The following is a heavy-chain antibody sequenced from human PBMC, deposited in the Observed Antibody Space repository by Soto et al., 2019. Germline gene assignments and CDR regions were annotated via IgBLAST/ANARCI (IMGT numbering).Heavy chain of an antibody. V-gene: IGHV1-18*01. J-gene: IGHJ5*02. CDR3: ARTSGYSSTDNWFDP. CDR2: MSAYNGNT. Sequence: GASVKVSCKGIGYTFTNYGCSWVRQVTGQGLEWMGWMSAYNGNTNYAQKLQGRVAVTTDTSTSTAYMELMNLRSDDTAVYYCARTSGYSSTDNWFDPWGQGTLVTVSS. CDR1: GYTFTNYG. D-gene: IGHD6-13*01.